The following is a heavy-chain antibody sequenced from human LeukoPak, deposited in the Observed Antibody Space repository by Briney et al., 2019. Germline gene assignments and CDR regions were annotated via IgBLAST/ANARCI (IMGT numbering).Heavy chain of an antibody. D-gene: IGHD6-19*01. J-gene: IGHJ4*02. CDR2: IYFSGST. V-gene: IGHV4-30-4*02. CDR3: ARGGYRSGWYVFDY. CDR1: GGSISSGDYY. Sequence: SETLSLTCTVSGGSISSGDYYWSWIRQPPGKGLEWIGYIYFSGSTYYNPSLKSRVTISLDTSKNQFSLKLSSVTAADTAVYYCARGGYRSGWYVFDYWGQGTLVTVSS.